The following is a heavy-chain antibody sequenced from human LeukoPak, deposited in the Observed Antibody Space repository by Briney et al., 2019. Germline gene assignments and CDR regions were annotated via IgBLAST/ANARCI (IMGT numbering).Heavy chain of an antibody. CDR2: IKSKTDGGKT. V-gene: IGHV3-15*01. CDR3: STVSPYYGSGTTSPDS. Sequence: GGSLRLSCAASGFPFSNAWMSWVRQAPGKGLEWVGRIKSKTDGGKTDYAAPVQGRFSISRDDSENTLYLQMNGLNTEDTAVHYCSTVSPYYGSGTTSPDSWGQGTLVAVSS. CDR1: GFPFSNAW. J-gene: IGHJ4*02. D-gene: IGHD3-10*01.